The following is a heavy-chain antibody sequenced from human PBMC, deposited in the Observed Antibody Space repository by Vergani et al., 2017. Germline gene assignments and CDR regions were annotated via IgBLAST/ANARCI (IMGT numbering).Heavy chain of an antibody. J-gene: IGHJ4*02. Sequence: EVQLVESGGGLVQPGRSLRLSCAASGFTFDDYAMHWVRQAPGKGLEWVSGISWNSGSIGYADSVKGRFTISRDNAKNSLYLQMNSLRAEDTAVYYCASPEAVDYWGQGTLVTVSS. CDR3: ASPEAVDY. CDR2: ISWNSGSI. D-gene: IGHD1-14*01. V-gene: IGHV3-9*01. CDR1: GFTFDDYA.